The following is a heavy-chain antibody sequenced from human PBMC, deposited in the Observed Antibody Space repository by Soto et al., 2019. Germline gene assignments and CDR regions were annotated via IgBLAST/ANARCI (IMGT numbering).Heavy chain of an antibody. CDR1: GFTFDDYA. V-gene: IGHV3-9*01. CDR3: AKDISTGTTTFSWFDP. J-gene: IGHJ5*02. Sequence: EVQLVESGGGLVQPGRSLRLSCAASGFTFDDYAMHWVRQLPGKGLEWVSGISWNSGSIGYADSVKGRFTISRDNAKNSLYLQMNNLRADDTAFYYCAKDISTGTTTFSWFDPWGQGTLVTVSS. CDR2: ISWNSGSI. D-gene: IGHD1-1*01.